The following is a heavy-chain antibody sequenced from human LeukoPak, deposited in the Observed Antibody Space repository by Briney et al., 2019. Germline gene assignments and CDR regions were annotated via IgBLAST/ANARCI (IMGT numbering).Heavy chain of an antibody. Sequence: PSETLSLTCTVSGGSISSYYWSWIRQPPGKGLEWIGYIYYSGSTNYNPSLKSRVTISVDTSKNQFPLKLSSVTAADTAVYYCARRAGVTRTSHYFDYWGQGTLVTVSS. J-gene: IGHJ4*02. D-gene: IGHD4-23*01. CDR3: ARRAGVTRTSHYFDY. V-gene: IGHV4-59*01. CDR1: GGSISSYY. CDR2: IYYSGST.